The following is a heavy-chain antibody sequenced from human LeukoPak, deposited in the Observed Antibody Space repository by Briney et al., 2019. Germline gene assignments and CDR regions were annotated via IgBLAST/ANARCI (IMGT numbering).Heavy chain of an antibody. J-gene: IGHJ4*02. CDR1: GFTFSSYG. CDR2: IWYDGSNK. CDR3: AKMKSRGYRSGGSCAEYYFDY. Sequence: GRSLRLSCAASGFTFSSYGMHWVRQAPGKGLEWVAVIWYDGSNKYYADSVKGRFTISRDNSKNTLYLQMNSLRAEDTAVYYCAKMKSRGYRSGGSCAEYYFDYWGQGTLVTVSS. V-gene: IGHV3-33*06. D-gene: IGHD2-15*01.